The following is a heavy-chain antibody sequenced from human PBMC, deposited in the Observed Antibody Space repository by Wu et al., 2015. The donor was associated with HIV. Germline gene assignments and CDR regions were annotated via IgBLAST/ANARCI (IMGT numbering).Heavy chain of an antibody. V-gene: IGHV1-69*13. CDR3: ARDRGYNYGYDLFYFDY. CDR2: IIPIFGTA. J-gene: IGHJ4*02. D-gene: IGHD5-24*01. Sequence: QVQLVQSGAEVKKPGSSVKVSCKASGGTFSSYAISWVRQAPGQGLEWMGRIIPIFGTANYAQKFQGRVTITADESTSTAYMELSSLRSDDTAVYFCARDRGYNYGYDLFYFDYWGQGNSGHRLL. CDR1: GGTFSSYA.